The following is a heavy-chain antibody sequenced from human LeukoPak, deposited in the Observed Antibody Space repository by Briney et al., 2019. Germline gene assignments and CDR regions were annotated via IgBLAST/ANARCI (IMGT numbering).Heavy chain of an antibody. V-gene: IGHV1-2*02. CDR3: ARDLDSALKQQPPLNYFDY. CDR2: INPNSGGT. CDR1: GYTFTGYY. J-gene: IGHJ4*02. D-gene: IGHD6-13*01. Sequence: PVASVKVSCKASGYTFTGYYMHWVRQAPGQGLEWMGWINPNSGGTNYAQKFQGRVTMTRDTSISTAYMELSRLRSDDTAVYYCARDLDSALKQQPPLNYFDYWGQGTLVTISS.